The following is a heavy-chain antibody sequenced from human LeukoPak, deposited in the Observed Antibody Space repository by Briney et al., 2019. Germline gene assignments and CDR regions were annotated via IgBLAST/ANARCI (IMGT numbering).Heavy chain of an antibody. CDR1: GFTFTKYW. Sequence: GGSLRLSCAASGFTFTKYWMTWVRQAPGKGLEWVANIEQDGSEKFYVDSVKGRFTISSDNAKNSLDLQINSLGAEDTAVYYCARGLDCRSTSCYLDNWGQGTLVTVSS. J-gene: IGHJ4*02. CDR2: IEQDGSEK. CDR3: ARGLDCRSTSCYLDN. D-gene: IGHD2-2*01. V-gene: IGHV3-7*01.